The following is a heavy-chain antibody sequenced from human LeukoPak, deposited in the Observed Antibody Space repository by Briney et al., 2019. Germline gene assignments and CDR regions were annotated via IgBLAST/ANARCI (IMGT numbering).Heavy chain of an antibody. J-gene: IGHJ4*02. CDR1: GGSFSGYY. Sequence: SETLSLTRAVYGGSFSGYYWSWIRQPPGKGLEWIGEINHSGSTNYNPSLKSRVTISVDTSKNQFSLKLSSVTAADTAVYYCARGRGYSYGTTALDYWGQGTLVTVSS. CDR2: INHSGST. CDR3: ARGRGYSYGTTALDY. V-gene: IGHV4-34*01. D-gene: IGHD5-18*01.